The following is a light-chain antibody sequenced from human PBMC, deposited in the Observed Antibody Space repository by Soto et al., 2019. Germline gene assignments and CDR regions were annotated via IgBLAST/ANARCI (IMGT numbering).Light chain of an antibody. CDR2: DVS. Sequence: QSALTRPRSVSGSPGQSVTISCTGTSSDVGGYNYVSWYQQHPGKAPKLMIYDVSKRPSGVPDRFSGSKSGNTAPLTISGLQAEDEADYYCCSYAGSYTFYVFGTGTKVTVL. CDR1: SSDVGGYNY. V-gene: IGLV2-11*01. CDR3: CSYAGSYTFYV. J-gene: IGLJ1*01.